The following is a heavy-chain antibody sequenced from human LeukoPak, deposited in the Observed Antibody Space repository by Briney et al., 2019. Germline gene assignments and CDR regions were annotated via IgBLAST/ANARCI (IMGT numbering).Heavy chain of an antibody. Sequence: PGGSLRLSCAASGFTVSSNYMSWVRQAPGKGLEWVSAISGSGGSTYYADSVKGRFTISRDNSKNTLYLQMNSLRAEDTAVYYCAKADFWSGYYPTNYFDYWGQGTLVTVSS. CDR1: GFTVSSNY. J-gene: IGHJ4*02. D-gene: IGHD3-3*01. CDR3: AKADFWSGYYPTNYFDY. V-gene: IGHV3-23*01. CDR2: ISGSGGST.